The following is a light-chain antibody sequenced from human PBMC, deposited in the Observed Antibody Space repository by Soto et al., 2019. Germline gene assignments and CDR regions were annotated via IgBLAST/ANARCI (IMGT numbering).Light chain of an antibody. CDR1: QGISNY. Sequence: AIRMTQSPSSLSASTGDRVTITCRASQGISNYLAWYQQKPGKAPKVLIHAASTLQGGVPSRFSGSGSGTDFTLTISYLQSEDFATYYCQQYYTHPWTFGQGTKVGIK. CDR2: AAS. CDR3: QQYYTHPWT. V-gene: IGKV1-8*01. J-gene: IGKJ1*01.